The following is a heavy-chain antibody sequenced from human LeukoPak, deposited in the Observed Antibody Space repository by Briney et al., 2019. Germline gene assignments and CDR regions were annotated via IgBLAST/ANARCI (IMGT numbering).Heavy chain of an antibody. V-gene: IGHV4-39*07. CDR2: IYYSGST. Sequence: SETLSLTYTVSGGSISSSSYYWGWIRQPPGKGLEWIGSIYYSGSTNYNPSLKSRVTMSVDTSKNQFSLKLSSVTAADTAVYYSARDGTPSGSYYSRLVDYYYGMDVWGQGTTVTVSS. CDR1: GGSISSSSYY. D-gene: IGHD3-10*01. CDR3: ARDGTPSGSYYSRLVDYYYGMDV. J-gene: IGHJ6*02.